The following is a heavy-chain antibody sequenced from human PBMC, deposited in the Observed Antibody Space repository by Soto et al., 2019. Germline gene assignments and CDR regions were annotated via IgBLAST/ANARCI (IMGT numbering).Heavy chain of an antibody. V-gene: IGHV4-61*01. D-gene: IGHD1-7*01. J-gene: IGHJ6*02. CDR1: GSVSSGSYY. CDR2: IYYSGST. CDR3: AREGLTGTIGLYYYYGMDV. Sequence: SETLSLTCSVGGSVSSGSYYWSWIRQPPGKGLEWIGYIYYSGSTNYNPSLKSRVTISVDTSKNQFSLKLSSVTAADTAVYYCAREGLTGTIGLYYYYGMDVWGQGTTVTVSS.